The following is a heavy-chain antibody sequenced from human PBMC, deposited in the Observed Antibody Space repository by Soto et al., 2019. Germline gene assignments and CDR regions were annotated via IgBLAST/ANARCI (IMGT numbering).Heavy chain of an antibody. CDR2: IYYSGST. CDR1: GGSIGTYY. Sequence: SETLSLTCTVSGGSIGTYYWSWIRQPPGKGLEWIGYIYYSGSTNYNPSLKSRVTISRDNSKNTLYLQMGSLRPEDMAVYYCVRVESGTYYDWGQGTLVTVSS. J-gene: IGHJ4*02. D-gene: IGHD1-26*01. V-gene: IGHV4-59*01. CDR3: VRVESGTYYD.